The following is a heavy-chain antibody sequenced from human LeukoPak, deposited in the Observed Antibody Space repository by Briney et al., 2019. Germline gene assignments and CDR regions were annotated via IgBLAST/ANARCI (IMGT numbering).Heavy chain of an antibody. CDR1: GGSISSYY. CDR3: ARELYYGGNPFDY. Sequence: SETLSLTCTVSGGSISSYYWSWIRRPPGKGLEWIGYIYYSGSTNYNPSLKSRVTISVDTSKNQFSLKLSSVTAADTAVYYCARELYYGGNPFDYWGQGTLVTVSS. D-gene: IGHD4-23*01. J-gene: IGHJ4*02. CDR2: IYYSGST. V-gene: IGHV4-59*01.